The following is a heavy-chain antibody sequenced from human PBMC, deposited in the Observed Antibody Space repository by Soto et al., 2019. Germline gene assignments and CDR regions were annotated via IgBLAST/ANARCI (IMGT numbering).Heavy chain of an antibody. CDR3: ARYGYYDSSGYRRAFDN. CDR1: GFTFSSYW. J-gene: IGHJ3*02. CDR2: INSDGSST. Sequence: GGSLRLSCAASGFTFSSYWMHWVRQAPGKGLVWVSRINSDGSSTSYADSVKGRFTISRDNAKNTLYLQMNSLRAEDTAVYYCARYGYYDSSGYRRAFDNWGQGTMVTVS. D-gene: IGHD3-22*01. V-gene: IGHV3-74*01.